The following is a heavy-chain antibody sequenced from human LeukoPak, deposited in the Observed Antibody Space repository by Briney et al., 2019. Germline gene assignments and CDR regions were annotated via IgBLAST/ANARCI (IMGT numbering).Heavy chain of an antibody. J-gene: IGHJ4*02. D-gene: IGHD2-8*01. CDR1: GGSFSGYY. Sequence: KPSETLSLTCAVYGGSFSGYYWSWIRQPPGKGLEWIGEINHSGSTNYNPSLKSRVTISVDTSKNQFSLKLSSVTAADTAVYYCARTYNGGYVDYWGQGTLVTVSS. V-gene: IGHV4-34*01. CDR3: ARTYNGGYVDY. CDR2: INHSGST.